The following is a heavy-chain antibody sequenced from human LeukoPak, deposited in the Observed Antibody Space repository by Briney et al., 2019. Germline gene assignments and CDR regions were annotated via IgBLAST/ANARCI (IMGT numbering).Heavy chain of an antibody. V-gene: IGHV4-34*01. CDR1: GGSFNAYY. Sequence: SETLSLTCGVYGGSFNAYYWGWIRQPPGKGLEWIGSIYYSGSTYYNPSLKSRVTISVDTSKNQFSLKLSSVTAADTAVYYCAREDSGSYYNYYYFYMDVWGKGTTVTISS. D-gene: IGHD3-10*01. CDR2: IYYSGST. CDR3: AREDSGSYYNYYYFYMDV. J-gene: IGHJ6*03.